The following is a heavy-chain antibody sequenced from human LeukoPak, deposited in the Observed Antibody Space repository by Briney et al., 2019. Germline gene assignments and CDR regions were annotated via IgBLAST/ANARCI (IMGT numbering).Heavy chain of an antibody. Sequence: SETLSLTCAVYGGSFSGYYWSWIRQPPGKGLEWIGEINHSGSTNYNPSLKSRVTISVDTSKNQFSLKLSSVTAEDTAVYYCARDRREYSGYDDGEFDYWGQGTLVTVSS. CDR2: INHSGST. D-gene: IGHD5-12*01. CDR1: GGSFSGYY. V-gene: IGHV4-34*01. CDR3: ARDRREYSGYDDGEFDY. J-gene: IGHJ4*02.